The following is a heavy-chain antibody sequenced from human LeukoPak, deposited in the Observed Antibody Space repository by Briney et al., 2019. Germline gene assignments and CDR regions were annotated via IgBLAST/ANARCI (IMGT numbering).Heavy chain of an antibody. CDR2: ISNSGSTI. CDR1: GFTFSSYE. J-gene: IGHJ6*02. Sequence: GGSLRLSCAASGFTFSSYEMNWVRQAPGKGLEWVSYISNSGSTIYYADSVKGRFTISRDNAKNSLYLQMNSLRAEDTAVYYCARDVYNWNDGMDVWGQGTTVTVSS. D-gene: IGHD1-20*01. V-gene: IGHV3-48*03. CDR3: ARDVYNWNDGMDV.